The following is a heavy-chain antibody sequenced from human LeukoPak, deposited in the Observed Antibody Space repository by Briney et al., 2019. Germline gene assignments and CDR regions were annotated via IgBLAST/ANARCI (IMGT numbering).Heavy chain of an antibody. J-gene: IGHJ5*02. V-gene: IGHV1-69*13. Sequence: SVKVSCKASVGTFSSYAISWVRQAPRQGLEWMGGINPIFGTANYAQKFQGRVTITEDESTSTAYMELSSLRSEDTAVYYCSRATLRSTIVAVVTDRFDPRGEGTMVTVSS. CDR2: INPIFGTA. CDR3: SRATLRSTIVAVVTDRFDP. CDR1: VGTFSSYA. D-gene: IGHD3-3*01.